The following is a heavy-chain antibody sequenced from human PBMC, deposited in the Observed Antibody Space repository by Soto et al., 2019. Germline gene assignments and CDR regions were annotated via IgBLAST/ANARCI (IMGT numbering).Heavy chain of an antibody. CDR1: GGSISSYY. CDR2: IYYSGST. D-gene: IGHD1-20*01. V-gene: IGHV4-59*01. J-gene: IGHJ4*02. CDR3: AKGPDGIRAFDY. Sequence: SETLSLTCTVSGGSISSYYWSWIRQPPGKGLEWIGYIYYSGSTNYNPSLKSRVTISVDTSKNQFSPKLSSVTAADTAVYYCAKGPDGIRAFDYWGQGTLVTV.